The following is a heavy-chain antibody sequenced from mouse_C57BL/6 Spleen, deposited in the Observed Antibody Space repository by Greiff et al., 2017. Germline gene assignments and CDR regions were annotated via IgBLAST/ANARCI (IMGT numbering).Heavy chain of an antibody. J-gene: IGHJ2*01. CDR2: ISSGGDYI. CDR3: TRNYYGSSPCYFDY. D-gene: IGHD1-1*01. CDR1: GFTFSSYA. V-gene: IGHV5-9-1*02. Sequence: EVKLVESGEGLVKPGGSLKLSCAASGFTFSSYAMSWVRQTPEKRLEWVAYISSGGDYIYYADTVKGRFTISRDNARNTLYLQMSSLKSEDTAMYYCTRNYYGSSPCYFDYWGQGTTLTVSS.